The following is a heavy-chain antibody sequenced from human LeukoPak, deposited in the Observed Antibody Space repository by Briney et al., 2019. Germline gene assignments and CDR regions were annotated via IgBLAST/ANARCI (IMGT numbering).Heavy chain of an antibody. Sequence: GGSLRLSCAASGFTFSSYAMSWVRQAPGKGLEWVSAISGSGGSTYYADSVKGRFNISRDDSKNTLYLQMNSLRDEDTAVYYCARRVPNEVITDYFDYWGQGALVTVSS. CDR2: ISGSGGST. J-gene: IGHJ4*02. D-gene: IGHD3-16*01. V-gene: IGHV3-23*01. CDR1: GFTFSSYA. CDR3: ARRVPNEVITDYFDY.